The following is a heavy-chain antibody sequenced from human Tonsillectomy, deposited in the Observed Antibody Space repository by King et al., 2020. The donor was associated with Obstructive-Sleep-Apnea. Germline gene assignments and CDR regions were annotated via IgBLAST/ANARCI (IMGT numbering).Heavy chain of an antibody. V-gene: IGHV3-15*01. D-gene: IGHD2-21*02. CDR3: ATRAAYCGGDCYIYWYFDL. CDR1: GFTFNDTW. CDR2: SKSKTNGGTI. J-gene: IGHJ2*01. Sequence: VQLVESGGGLVKPGGSLRLSCAAAGFTFNDTWWTWVRQAPWKGLEWMCRSKSKTNGGTIEEDAPVKGSFTLSRDDSKNTLYLQMNSLKSEDAAVYYCATRAAYCGGDCYIYWYFDLWGRGTLVTVSS.